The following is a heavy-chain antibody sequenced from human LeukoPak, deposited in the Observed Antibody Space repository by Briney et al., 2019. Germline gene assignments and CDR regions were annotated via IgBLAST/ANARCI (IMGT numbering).Heavy chain of an antibody. CDR1: GGSFSGYY. D-gene: IGHD6-13*01. Sequence: PSETLSLTCAVYGGSFSGYYWSWIRQPPGKGLEWIGEINHSGSTNYNPSLKSRVTISVDTSKNQFSLKLSSVTAADTAVYYCARGAAPGIRGWFDPWGQGTLVTVSS. J-gene: IGHJ5*02. CDR3: ARGAAPGIRGWFDP. CDR2: INHSGST. V-gene: IGHV4-34*01.